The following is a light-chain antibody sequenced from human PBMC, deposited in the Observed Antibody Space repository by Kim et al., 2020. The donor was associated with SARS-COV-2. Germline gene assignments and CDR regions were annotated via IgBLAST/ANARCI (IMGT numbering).Light chain of an antibody. V-gene: IGKV4-1*01. Sequence: ATITCKSSQSVLFSSNNRNYLAWYQQKPGQPPKLLIYWASTRESGVPDRFSGSGSGTDFTLTISSLQAEDVAVYYCQQYDSSPPTFGQGTKVDIK. J-gene: IGKJ1*01. CDR2: WAS. CDR1: QSVLFSSNNRNY. CDR3: QQYDSSPPT.